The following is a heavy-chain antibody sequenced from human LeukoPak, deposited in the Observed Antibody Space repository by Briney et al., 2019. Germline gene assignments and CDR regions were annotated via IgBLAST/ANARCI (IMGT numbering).Heavy chain of an antibody. Sequence: GGSLRLSCAASGLTFSRHVMSWVRQAPGKGLEWVSGITGSGGNTYYAESVKGRFTISRDNSKNTLYLQMNSLRAEDTAVYYCARGQQWLVFDYWGQGTLVTVSS. CDR1: GLTFSRHV. J-gene: IGHJ4*02. D-gene: IGHD6-19*01. V-gene: IGHV3-23*01. CDR3: ARGQQWLVFDY. CDR2: ITGSGGNT.